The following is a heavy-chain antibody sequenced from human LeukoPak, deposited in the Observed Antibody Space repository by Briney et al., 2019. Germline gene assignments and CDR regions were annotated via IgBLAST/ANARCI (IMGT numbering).Heavy chain of an antibody. J-gene: IGHJ4*02. CDR3: ARESGDTVFGVAGD. CDR2: IYYSGTT. CDR1: GGSVSSRRYY. V-gene: IGHV4-39*07. Sequence: SETLSLTCSVSGGSVSSRRYYWGWIRQFPGKGLEWLGRIYYSGTTHYNPSLKSRVTISVETSKNQFSLNLNSVTAADTAVYYCARESGDTVFGVAGDWGQGTLVTVSS. D-gene: IGHD3-3*01.